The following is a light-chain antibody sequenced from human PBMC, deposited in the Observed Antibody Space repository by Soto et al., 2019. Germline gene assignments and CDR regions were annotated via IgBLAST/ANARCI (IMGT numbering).Light chain of an antibody. CDR2: DVS. J-gene: IGLJ1*01. CDR3: CSYAGSYTLYV. Sequence: QSVLAQPRSVSGSPGQSVTISCTGTSSDVGGYNYVSWYQQHPGKAPKLMIYDVSKRPSGVPDRFSGSKSGNTASLTISGLQAEDVADYYCCSYAGSYTLYVFGTGTKVTVL. V-gene: IGLV2-11*01. CDR1: SSDVGGYNY.